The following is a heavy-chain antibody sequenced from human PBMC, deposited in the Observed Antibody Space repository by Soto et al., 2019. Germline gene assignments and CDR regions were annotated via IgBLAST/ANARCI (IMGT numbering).Heavy chain of an antibody. V-gene: IGHV3-23*01. Sequence: EVQLLESGGGLVQPGGSLRLSCAAARFTFSTYAMTWVRQAPEKGLEWDSSISSSGGTTSYADSVKGRFTVSRDNSKNILYLQMHSLRAEDTATYYCAKGDSAWNDGLDMWGQGTMVAVSS. CDR3: AKGDSAWNDGLDM. CDR2: ISSSGGTT. J-gene: IGHJ3*02. CDR1: RFTFSTYA. D-gene: IGHD6-19*01.